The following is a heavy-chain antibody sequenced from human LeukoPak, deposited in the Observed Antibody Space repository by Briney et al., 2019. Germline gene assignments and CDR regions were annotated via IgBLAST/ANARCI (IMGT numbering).Heavy chain of an antibody. V-gene: IGHV4-39*01. Sequence: SETLSLTCTVSGGSISSSSYYWGWIRQPPGKGLEWIGSIYYSGSTYYNPSLKSRVTISVDTSKNQFSLKLSSVTAADTAVYYCASRGQLVRKPYYMDVWGKGTTVTVSS. D-gene: IGHD6-6*01. CDR2: IYYSGST. CDR3: ASRGQLVRKPYYMDV. J-gene: IGHJ6*03. CDR1: GGSISSSSYY.